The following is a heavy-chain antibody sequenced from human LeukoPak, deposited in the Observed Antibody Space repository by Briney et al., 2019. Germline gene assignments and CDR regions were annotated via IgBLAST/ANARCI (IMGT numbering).Heavy chain of an antibody. J-gene: IGHJ4*02. CDR2: IGSDGGST. CDR1: GFTFSGYW. CDR3: ARGGSGNFYY. V-gene: IGHV3-74*03. D-gene: IGHD1-26*01. Sequence: GGSLRLSCTASGFTFSGYWMNWVRQAPGKGRVWVSRIGSDGGSTTYADSVNGRFTISRDNAENTLYLQMTSLRAEDTAVYYCARGGSGNFYYWGQGTLVTVSS.